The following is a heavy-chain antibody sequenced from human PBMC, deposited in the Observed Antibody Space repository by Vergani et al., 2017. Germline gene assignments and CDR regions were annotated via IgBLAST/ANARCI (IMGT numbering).Heavy chain of an antibody. D-gene: IGHD2-2*01. J-gene: IGHJ6*02. CDR1: GFTFSSYA. CDR3: AREGGSGRQCYDAPYGMDV. V-gene: IGHV3-23*01. CDR2: IRGSGGST. Sequence: EVQLLECGGGLVQPGGSLRLSCAASGFTFSSYAMSWVRQAPGKGLEWVSAIRGSGGSTYYADSVKGRFTISRDNSKNKLSLKLNSLRAEDTAVDYCAREGGSGRQCYDAPYGMDVWGQGTTVTVSS.